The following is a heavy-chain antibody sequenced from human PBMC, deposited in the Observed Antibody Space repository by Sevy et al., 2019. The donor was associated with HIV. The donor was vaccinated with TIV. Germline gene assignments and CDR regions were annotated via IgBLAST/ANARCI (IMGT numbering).Heavy chain of an antibody. CDR2: INSSSYI. V-gene: IGHV3-21*01. CDR1: GFTFSSYS. CDR3: ARDTAYDFWSGNWFDP. Sequence: GGSLRLSCAASGFTFSSYSMNWVRQAPGKGLEWVSSINSSSYIYYADSVKGRFTISRDNAKNSLYRQMKSLRAEDTAVDYCARDTAYDFWSGNWFDPWGQGTLVTVSS. J-gene: IGHJ5*02. D-gene: IGHD3-3*01.